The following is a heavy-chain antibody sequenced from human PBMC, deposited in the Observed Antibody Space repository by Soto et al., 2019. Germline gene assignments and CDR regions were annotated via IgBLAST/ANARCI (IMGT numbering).Heavy chain of an antibody. CDR1: GGSNIRDGYY. J-gene: IGHJ4*02. Sequence: QVQLQESGPGLVKPSQTLSLTCPVPGGSNIRDGYYWSWIRQRPGKGLERIAYISFSGSSYSNPSLKTRVTISADTSKNQFSLRLTSVTAADTAVYFCARATPAGSADFWGQGTLVTVSS. CDR2: ISFSGSS. CDR3: ARATPAGSADF. V-gene: IGHV4-31*03. D-gene: IGHD3-10*01.